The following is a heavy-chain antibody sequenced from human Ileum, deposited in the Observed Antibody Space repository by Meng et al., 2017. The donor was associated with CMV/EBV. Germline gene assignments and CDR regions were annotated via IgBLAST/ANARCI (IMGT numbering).Heavy chain of an antibody. D-gene: IGHD6-13*01. CDR1: GFTFSDYY. CDR3: ARDKIAAGAGVWFDP. J-gene: IGHJ5*02. V-gene: IGHV3-11*01. Sequence: GESLKISCAASGFTFSDYYMSWIRQAPGKGLEWVSYISSSGSTIYYAGSVKGRFTISRDNAKNSLYLQMNSLRAEDTAVYYCARDKIAAGAGVWFDPWGQGTLVTVSS. CDR2: ISSSGSTI.